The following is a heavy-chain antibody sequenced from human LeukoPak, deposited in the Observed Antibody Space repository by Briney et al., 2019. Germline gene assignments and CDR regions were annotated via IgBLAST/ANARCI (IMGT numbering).Heavy chain of an antibody. V-gene: IGHV1-2*02. Sequence: ASVKVSCKPSGYTFTGYYIQWMRQAPRQGLEWMGWINPNSGGTNYAQKLQGRVTMTTDTSTSTAYMELRSLRSDDTAVYYCARAGNWNDNVYSYYYYMDVWGKGTTVTVSS. D-gene: IGHD1-1*01. J-gene: IGHJ6*03. CDR2: INPNSGGT. CDR3: ARAGNWNDNVYSYYYYMDV. CDR1: GYTFTGYY.